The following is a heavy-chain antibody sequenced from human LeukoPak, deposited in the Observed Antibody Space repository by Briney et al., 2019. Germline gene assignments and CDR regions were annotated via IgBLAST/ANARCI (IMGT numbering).Heavy chain of an antibody. Sequence: GGSLRLSCAASGFSFSNLAMGWVRQAPGKGLEWVSVISDSGGMTYYADSVKGRLTISRDNSRNTLYLQMNSLRVEDTAVYYCAKDARRSSGWYFFDHWGQGTLVTVSS. CDR2: ISDSGGMT. CDR1: GFSFSNLA. J-gene: IGHJ4*02. CDR3: AKDARRSSGWYFFDH. D-gene: IGHD6-19*01. V-gene: IGHV3-23*01.